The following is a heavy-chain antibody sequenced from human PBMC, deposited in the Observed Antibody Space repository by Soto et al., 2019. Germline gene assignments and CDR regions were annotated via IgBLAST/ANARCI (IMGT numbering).Heavy chain of an antibody. J-gene: IGHJ4*02. Sequence: QVQLVQSGAEVKKPGSSVKVSCKASGGTFSSYTISWVRQAPGQGLEWMGRIIPILGIANYAQKFQGRVTXTXDTXTSTADMELSSLRSEDTDVYYCARQDNGNDVPGGYWGQGTLVTVSS. CDR2: IIPILGIA. CDR3: ARQDNGNDVPGGY. CDR1: GGTFSSYT. D-gene: IGHD1-1*01. V-gene: IGHV1-69*02.